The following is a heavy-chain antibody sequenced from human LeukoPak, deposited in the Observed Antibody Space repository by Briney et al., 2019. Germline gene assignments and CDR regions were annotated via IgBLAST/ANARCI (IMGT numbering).Heavy chain of an antibody. CDR2: INTNTGNP. Sequence: ASVKVSCKASGYTFTSYAMNWVRQAPGQGLEWMGWINTNTGNPTYAQGFTGRFVFSLDTSVSTAYLQISSLKAEDTAVYYCARDFPESIYYYDSSGPAVWGQGTTVTVSS. CDR1: GYTFTSYA. V-gene: IGHV7-4-1*02. J-gene: IGHJ6*02. CDR3: ARDFPESIYYYDSSGPAV. D-gene: IGHD3-22*01.